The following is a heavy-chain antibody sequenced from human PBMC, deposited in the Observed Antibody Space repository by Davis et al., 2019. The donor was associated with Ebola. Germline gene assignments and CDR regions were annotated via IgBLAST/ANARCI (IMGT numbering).Heavy chain of an antibody. V-gene: IGHV3-30-3*01. D-gene: IGHD6-13*01. CDR1: GFTFSSYA. J-gene: IGHJ5*02. Sequence: PGGSLRLSCAASGFTFSSYAMHWVRQAPGKGLGWVAVISYDGSNKYYADSVKGRFTIPRDNSKNTLYLQMNSLRAEDTAVYYCARVRAAAGLGWFDPWGQGTLVTVSS. CDR2: ISYDGSNK. CDR3: ARVRAAAGLGWFDP.